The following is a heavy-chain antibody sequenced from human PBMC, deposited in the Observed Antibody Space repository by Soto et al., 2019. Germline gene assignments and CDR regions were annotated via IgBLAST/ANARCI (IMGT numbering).Heavy chain of an antibody. J-gene: IGHJ6*02. Sequence: GGSLRLSCAASGFTVSSNYMSWVRQAPGKGLEWVSVIYSGGSTYYADSVKGRFTISRDNSKNTLYLQMNSLRAEDTAVYYCARTQGPGGGYYYYGMDVWGQGTTVTVSS. CDR3: ARTQGPGGGYYYYGMDV. CDR2: IYSGGST. CDR1: GFTVSSNY. D-gene: IGHD2-15*01. V-gene: IGHV3-66*01.